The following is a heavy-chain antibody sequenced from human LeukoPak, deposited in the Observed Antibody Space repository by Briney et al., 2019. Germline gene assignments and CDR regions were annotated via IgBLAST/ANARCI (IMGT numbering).Heavy chain of an antibody. Sequence: SETLSLTCAVYGGSFSGYYWSWIRQPPGKGLEWIGYIYYSGTTNYNPSLKSRVTMSVDTSKNQFSLKLSSVTAADTAVYYCAREVNYYFDYWGQGTLVTVSS. J-gene: IGHJ4*02. CDR3: AREVNYYFDY. D-gene: IGHD1-7*01. CDR2: IYYSGTT. CDR1: GGSFSGYY. V-gene: IGHV4-59*12.